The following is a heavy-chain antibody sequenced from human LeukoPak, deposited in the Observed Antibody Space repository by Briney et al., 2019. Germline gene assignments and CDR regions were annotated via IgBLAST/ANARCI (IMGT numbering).Heavy chain of an antibody. CDR1: GFTFSNYA. CDR2: ISNSGGGT. V-gene: IGHV3-23*01. Sequence: PGGSLRLSCAASGFTFSNYAMTWVRLAPGKGLECVSGISNSGGGTYYADSVKGRFTISRDNSKTSLYLQMNSLRAEDTAVYYCAKILYASGTFGAFDIWGQGTMVTVSS. D-gene: IGHD3-22*01. CDR3: AKILYASGTFGAFDI. J-gene: IGHJ3*02.